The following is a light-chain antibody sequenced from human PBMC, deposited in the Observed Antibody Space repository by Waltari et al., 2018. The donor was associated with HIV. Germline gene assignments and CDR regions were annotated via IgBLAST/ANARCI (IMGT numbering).Light chain of an antibody. CDR3: AGWDDGLSGLWV. Sequence: QSALTQPRSVSGSPAQSVTISCSGTSSNIGSNYVYCYQQHPGTAPKPLIYRNNQRPSAVPDRFSGSKSGTSASLAISGLRSEDEADDYCAGWDDGLSGLWVFGGGTKLTVL. V-gene: IGLV1-47*01. CDR1: SSNIGSNY. CDR2: RNN. J-gene: IGLJ3*02.